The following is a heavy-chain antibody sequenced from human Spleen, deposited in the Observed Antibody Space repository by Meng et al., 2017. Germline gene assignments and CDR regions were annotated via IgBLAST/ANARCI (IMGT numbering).Heavy chain of an antibody. Sequence: QVHVVRSGAEVKKPGASVKVSCNASGYTFSGYYMHLVRQAPGQGLEWMGRINPNSGGTNYAQKFQGRVTMTRDTSISTAYMELSRLRSDDTAVYYCARHSSGWNLFDYWGQGTLVTVSS. CDR3: ARHSSGWNLFDY. D-gene: IGHD6-19*01. J-gene: IGHJ4*02. V-gene: IGHV1-2*06. CDR2: INPNSGGT. CDR1: GYTFSGYY.